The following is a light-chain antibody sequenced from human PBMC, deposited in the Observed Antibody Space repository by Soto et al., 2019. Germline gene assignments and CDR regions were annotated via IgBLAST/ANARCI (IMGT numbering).Light chain of an antibody. CDR1: QDISNS. CDR2: GAS. J-gene: IGKJ2*01. V-gene: IGKV1-39*01. CDR3: QQSYSTPYT. Sequence: DIQMTQTPPSLSLSVGDRFTITCRASQDISNSLNWYQQKPGKSPRALIYGASSLESGVPSRFSGRGSGTDFTLSISSLQPEDFATYFCQQSYSTPYTFGQGTSLRIK.